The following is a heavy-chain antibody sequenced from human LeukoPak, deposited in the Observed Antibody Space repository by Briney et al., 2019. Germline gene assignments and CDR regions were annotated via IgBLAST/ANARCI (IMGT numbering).Heavy chain of an antibody. Sequence: SAKVSCKASGGTFSSYAISWVRQAPGQGLEWMGGIIPIFGTANYAQKSQGRVTITADKSTSTAYMELSSLRSEDTAVYYCATLGYCSSTSCYPQANSVDYWGQGTLVTVSS. V-gene: IGHV1-69*06. CDR3: ATLGYCSSTSCYPQANSVDY. CDR1: GGTFSSYA. D-gene: IGHD2-2*01. J-gene: IGHJ4*02. CDR2: IIPIFGTA.